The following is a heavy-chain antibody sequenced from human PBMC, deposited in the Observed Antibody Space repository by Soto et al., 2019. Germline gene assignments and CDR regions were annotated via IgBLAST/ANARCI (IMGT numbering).Heavy chain of an antibody. J-gene: IGHJ4*02. CDR2: ISYDGSNK. D-gene: IGHD3-22*01. CDR3: ASTIMGGYDSSGYYGY. CDR1: GFTFSSYA. Sequence: QVQLVESGGGVVQPGRSLRLTCAASGFTFSSYAMHWVRQAPGKGLEWVAVISYDGSNKYYADSVKGRFTISRGNSKNTLYLQMNSLRAEDTAVYYCASTIMGGYDSSGYYGYWGQGTLVTVSS. V-gene: IGHV3-30-3*01.